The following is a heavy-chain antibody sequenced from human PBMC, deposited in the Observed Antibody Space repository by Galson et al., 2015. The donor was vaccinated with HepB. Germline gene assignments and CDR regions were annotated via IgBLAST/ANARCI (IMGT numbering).Heavy chain of an antibody. J-gene: IGHJ2*01. CDR1: GYSFTSYW. CDR2: IYPGDSDT. V-gene: IGHV5-51*01. CDR3: ARHPYSSSWYQYWYFDL. Sequence: QSGAEVKKPGESLKISCKGSGYSFTSYWIGWVRQMPGKGLEWMGIIYPGDSDTRYSPSFQGQVTISADKSISTAYLQWSSLKASDTAMYYCARHPYSSSWYQYWYFDLWGRGTLVTVSS. D-gene: IGHD6-13*01.